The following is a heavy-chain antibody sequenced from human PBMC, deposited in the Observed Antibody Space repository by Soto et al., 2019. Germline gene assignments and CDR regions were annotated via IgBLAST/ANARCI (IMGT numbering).Heavy chain of an antibody. J-gene: IGHJ3*02. D-gene: IGHD1-1*01. V-gene: IGHV1-45*02. Sequence: ESSVKVSCKASGYTFTFRYLHWVRQAPGQALEWMGWITPFKSDTNYAQKFQDRVTITRDRSVSTAYMELSNLRSDDTAMYYCARSPFAGSDAFDIWGQGTMVT. CDR1: GYTFTFRY. CDR3: ARSPFAGSDAFDI. CDR2: ITPFKSDT.